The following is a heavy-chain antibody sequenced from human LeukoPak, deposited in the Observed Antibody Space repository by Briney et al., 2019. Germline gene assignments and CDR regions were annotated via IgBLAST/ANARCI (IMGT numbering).Heavy chain of an antibody. CDR1: GFTFSSYA. CDR3: AYSSGWYEEYYFDY. Sequence: GGSLRLSCAASGFTFSSYAMSWVRQAPGKGLEWVSAISGSGGSTYYADSVKGRFTISRDNSKNTLYLQMNSLRAEDTAVYYCAYSSGWYEEYYFDYWGQGTPVTVSS. J-gene: IGHJ4*02. CDR2: ISGSGGST. V-gene: IGHV3-23*01. D-gene: IGHD6-19*01.